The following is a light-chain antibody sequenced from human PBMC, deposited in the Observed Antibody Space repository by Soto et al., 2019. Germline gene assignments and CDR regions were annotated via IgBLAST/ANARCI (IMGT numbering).Light chain of an antibody. CDR1: QGITNY. Sequence: DIQLTQSPSFLSASVGDIVTITCRASQGITNYLSWYQQTQEKAPMFLIYAAFTSQSGVPSRFSGSGSGTEFTLTISRLQPEDFATYSCHQFNSYPLTFLGGTKVEIK. CDR3: HQFNSYPLT. V-gene: IGKV1-9*01. CDR2: AAF. J-gene: IGKJ4*01.